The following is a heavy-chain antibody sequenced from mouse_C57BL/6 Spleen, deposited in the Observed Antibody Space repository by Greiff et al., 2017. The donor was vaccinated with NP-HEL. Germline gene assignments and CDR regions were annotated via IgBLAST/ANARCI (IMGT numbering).Heavy chain of an antibody. Sequence: EVQRVESGPGLVKPSQSLSLTCSVTGYSITSGYYWNWIRQFPGNKLEWMGYISYDGSNNYNPSLKNPISITRDTSKNQFFLKLNSVTTEDTATYYWARGGYDYDGAWFAYWGQGTLVTVSA. CDR1: GYSITSGYY. D-gene: IGHD2-4*01. CDR3: ARGGYDYDGAWFAY. V-gene: IGHV3-6*01. CDR2: ISYDGSN. J-gene: IGHJ3*01.